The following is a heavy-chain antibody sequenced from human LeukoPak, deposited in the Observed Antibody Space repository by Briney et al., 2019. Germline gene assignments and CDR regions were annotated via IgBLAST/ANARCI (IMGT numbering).Heavy chain of an antibody. Sequence: PGGSLRLSCAASGFTFDDYAMHWVRQAPGKGLEWVSGISWNSGSIGYADSVKGRFTISRDNAKNSLYLQMNSLRAEDTALYYCAKDISPGIAAAGTWEFGVVYWGQGTLVTVSS. V-gene: IGHV3-9*01. D-gene: IGHD6-13*01. CDR3: AKDISPGIAAAGTWEFGVVY. CDR2: ISWNSGSI. CDR1: GFTFDDYA. J-gene: IGHJ4*02.